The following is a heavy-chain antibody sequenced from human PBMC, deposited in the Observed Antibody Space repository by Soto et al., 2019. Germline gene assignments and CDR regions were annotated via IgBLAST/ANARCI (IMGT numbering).Heavy chain of an antibody. V-gene: IGHV1-18*01. J-gene: IGHJ5*02. CDR2: ISAYNGNT. D-gene: IGHD2-2*01. CDR3: ARCAHIPNRSTSCYWWFDP. CDR1: GYTCTSYG. Sequence: QVQLVQSGAEVKKPGASVKVSCKASGYTCTSYGISWVRQAPGQGLEWMGWISAYNGNTNYAQKLQGRVTMTTDTSTSTAYMELRSLRSDDTAVYYCARCAHIPNRSTSCYWWFDPWGQGTLVTVSS.